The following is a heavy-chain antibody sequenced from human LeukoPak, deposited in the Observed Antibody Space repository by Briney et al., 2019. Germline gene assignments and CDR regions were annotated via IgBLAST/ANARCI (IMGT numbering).Heavy chain of an antibody. CDR2: ISWNSGSI. J-gene: IGHJ5*02. CDR3: AKDRSAGYGPLRNWFDP. V-gene: IGHV3-9*01. Sequence: GGSLRLSCAASGFTFDDYAMHWVRQAPGKGLEWVSGISWNSGSIGYADSVKGRFTISRDNAKNSLYLQMNSLRAEDTAVYYCAKDRSAGYGPLRNWFDPWGQGTLVTVSS. D-gene: IGHD5-18*01. CDR1: GFTFDDYA.